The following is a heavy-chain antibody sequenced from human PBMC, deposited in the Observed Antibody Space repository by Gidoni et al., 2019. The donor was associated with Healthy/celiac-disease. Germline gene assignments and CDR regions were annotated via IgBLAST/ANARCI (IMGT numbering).Heavy chain of an antibody. CDR2: ISSSSSYI. D-gene: IGHD3-3*02. CDR3: ARDDRIFGVVTHVILGMDV. V-gene: IGHV3-21*01. J-gene: IGHJ6*02. Sequence: EVQLVESGGGLVKPGVSLRLSCAASGFTFSSFSMHWFRQAPGKGLEWVSSISSSSSYIYYADAVKGRFTISRDNAKNSLYLQMNSLRAEDTAVYYCARDDRIFGVVTHVILGMDVWGQGTTVTVSS. CDR1: GFTFSSFS.